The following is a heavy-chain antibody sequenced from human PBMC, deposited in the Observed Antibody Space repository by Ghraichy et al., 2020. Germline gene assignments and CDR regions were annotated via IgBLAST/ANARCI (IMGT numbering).Heavy chain of an antibody. J-gene: IGHJ4*02. CDR2: IKSKTDGGTT. CDR3: ARDAPNYDFWSGYYTAFDY. Sequence: GGSLRLSCAASGFTFSNAWMSWVRQAPGKGLEWVGRIKSKTDGGTTDYAAPVKGRFTISRDNAKNSLYLQMNSLRAEDTAVYYCARDAPNYDFWSGYYTAFDYWGQGTLVTVSS. CDR1: GFTFSNAW. V-gene: IGHV3-15*01. D-gene: IGHD3-3*01.